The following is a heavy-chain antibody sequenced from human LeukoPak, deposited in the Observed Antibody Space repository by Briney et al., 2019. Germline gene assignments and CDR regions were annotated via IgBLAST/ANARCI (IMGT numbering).Heavy chain of an antibody. D-gene: IGHD3-9*01. V-gene: IGHV1-46*01. CDR2: INPSGDST. CDR3: AREALGRYDILTGYSPFDY. J-gene: IGHJ4*02. CDR1: GYTFITYY. Sequence: ASVKVSCKASGYTFITYYMHWVRQAPGQGLEWMGIINPSGDSTSYAQKFQGRVTITADESTSTAYMELSSLRSEDTAVYYCAREALGRYDILTGYSPFDYWGQGTLVTVSS.